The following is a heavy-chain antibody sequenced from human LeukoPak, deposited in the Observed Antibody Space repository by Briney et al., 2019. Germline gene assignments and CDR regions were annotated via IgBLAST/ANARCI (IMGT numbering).Heavy chain of an antibody. D-gene: IGHD3-22*01. CDR3: TRGPQKNGHSIGYPGYFDY. CDR2: ISISSSYI. V-gene: IGHV3-21*01. Sequence: GGSLRLSCAASGFTFSSYSINWVRQAPGKGLEWVSSISISSSYIYYADSVKGRSTISRDNAKNSLYLQMNSLRAEDTAVYYCTRGPQKNGHSIGYPGYFDYWGQGTLVTVSS. J-gene: IGHJ4*02. CDR1: GFTFSSYS.